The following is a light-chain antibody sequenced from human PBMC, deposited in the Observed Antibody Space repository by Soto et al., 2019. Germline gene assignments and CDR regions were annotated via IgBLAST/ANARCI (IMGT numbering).Light chain of an antibody. CDR1: SSNIGAGYD. J-gene: IGLJ3*02. CDR2: VNS. V-gene: IGLV1-40*01. CDR3: QSYDTSLSGWA. Sequence: QSALTQPPSVSGAPGQRVTISCTGSSSNIGAGYDVHWYQQLPGTAPKLLIYVNSNRPSGVPDRFSGSMSGTSASLAITGLQAEDEADYYCQSYDTSLSGWAFGGGTKLTVL.